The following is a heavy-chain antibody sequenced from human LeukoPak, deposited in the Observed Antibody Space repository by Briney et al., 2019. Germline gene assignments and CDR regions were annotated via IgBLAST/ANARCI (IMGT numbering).Heavy chain of an antibody. V-gene: IGHV4-39*07. CDR3: ARDWGVGGRPGYMDV. CDR2: IYYIGNT. Sequence: SETLSLTCTVSGGSISSSSYYWGWIRQPPGKGLEWIGTIYYIGNTYYNPSLKSRVTILVDTSKNQVSLKLSSVTAADTAVYFCARDWGVGGRPGYMDVWGKGTTVTVSS. J-gene: IGHJ6*03. CDR1: GGSISSSSYY. D-gene: IGHD6-6*01.